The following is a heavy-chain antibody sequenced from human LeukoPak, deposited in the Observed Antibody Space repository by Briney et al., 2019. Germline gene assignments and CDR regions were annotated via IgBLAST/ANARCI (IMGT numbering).Heavy chain of an antibody. V-gene: IGHV3-23*01. D-gene: IGHD1-26*01. CDR2: ISGSGGST. Sequence: GGSLRLSCAASGFTFSSYAMTWIRQAPGKGLEGVSSISGSGGSTYYADSVKGRFTISRDNSRNMLFLQMNSLRADDTAVYYCAKDLVVGALDYWGQGTLVTVSS. CDR1: GFTFSSYA. CDR3: AKDLVVGALDY. J-gene: IGHJ4*02.